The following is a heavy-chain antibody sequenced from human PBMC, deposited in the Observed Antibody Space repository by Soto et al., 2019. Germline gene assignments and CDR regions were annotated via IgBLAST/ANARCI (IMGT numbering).Heavy chain of an antibody. J-gene: IGHJ4*02. CDR3: ARRFEVAGADY. Sequence: GESLKISCKGSGYSFTIYWINWVRQMPGKGLEWMGRIDPSDSYTNYSPSFQGRVTISADKSISTAYLQWSSLEASDTAMYYCARRFEVAGADYWGQGSLVTVSS. CDR2: IDPSDSYT. V-gene: IGHV5-10-1*01. D-gene: IGHD6-19*01. CDR1: GYSFTIYW.